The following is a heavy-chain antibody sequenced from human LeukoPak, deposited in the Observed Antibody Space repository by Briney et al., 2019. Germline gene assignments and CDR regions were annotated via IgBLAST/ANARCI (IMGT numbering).Heavy chain of an antibody. CDR1: GFTFSSYW. V-gene: IGHV3-7*01. CDR2: IKQDGSEK. D-gene: IGHD1-26*01. J-gene: IGHJ6*02. CDR3: ARALSYSGSYYDYYYYGMDV. Sequence: PGGSLRLSCAASGFTFSSYWMSWARQAPGKGLEWVANIKQDGSEKYYVDSVKGRFTISRDNAKDSLYLQMNSLRAEDTAVYYCARALSYSGSYYDYYYYGMDVWGQGTTVTVSS.